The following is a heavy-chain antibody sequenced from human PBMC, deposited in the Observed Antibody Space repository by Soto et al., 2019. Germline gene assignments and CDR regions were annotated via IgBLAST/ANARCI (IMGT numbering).Heavy chain of an antibody. Sequence: PSETLSLTCTVSGGSISSYYWSWIRQPPGKGLEWIGYIYYSGSTNYNPSLKSRVTISVDTSKNQFSLKLSSVTAADTAVYYCARERWGRYYRSGSIMFDPWGQGTLVTVSS. J-gene: IGHJ5*02. D-gene: IGHD3-10*01. CDR1: GGSISSYY. V-gene: IGHV4-59*01. CDR2: IYYSGST. CDR3: ARERWGRYYRSGSIMFDP.